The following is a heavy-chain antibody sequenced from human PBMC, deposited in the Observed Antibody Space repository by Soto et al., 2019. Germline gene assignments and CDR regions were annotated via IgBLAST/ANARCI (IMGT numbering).Heavy chain of an antibody. Sequence: GGSLRLSCVASGFSLANYPMNWVRQTPGKGLEWISYSSPRGDTIYYADSVEGRFTISRDNARNSLSLHMSSLRDEDSALYYCAKGPHTNVGWPYYFESWGQGVPVTVS. D-gene: IGHD6-19*01. CDR3: AKGPHTNVGWPYYFES. J-gene: IGHJ4*02. CDR1: GFSLANYP. CDR2: SSPRGDTI. V-gene: IGHV3-48*02.